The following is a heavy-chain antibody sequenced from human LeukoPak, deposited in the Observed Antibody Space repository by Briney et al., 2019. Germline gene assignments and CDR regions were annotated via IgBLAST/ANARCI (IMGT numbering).Heavy chain of an antibody. D-gene: IGHD6-19*01. V-gene: IGHV1-8*01. CDR2: MNPNSGNT. CDR3: VRGMAVAGIYLY. CDR1: GYTFTSYD. J-gene: IGHJ4*01. Sequence: ASVKVSCKASGYTFTSYDINWVRQATGQGLEWMGWMNPNSGNTGYAQKFQGRVTMTKDTSTSTAYMELRSLTSDDTAVYYCVRGMAVAGIYLYWGQGTLVTVSS.